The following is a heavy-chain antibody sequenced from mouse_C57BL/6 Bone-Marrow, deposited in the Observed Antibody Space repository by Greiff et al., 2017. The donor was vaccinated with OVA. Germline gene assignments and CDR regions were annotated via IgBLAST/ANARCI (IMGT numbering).Heavy chain of an antibody. Sequence: EVKVVESGGDLVKPGGSLKLSCAASGFTFSSYGMSWVRQTPDKRLEWVATISSGGSYTYSPDSVKGRFTISRDNAKNTLYLQMSSLKSEDTAMYYCARGSSYYFDYWGQGTTLTVSS. CDR1: GFTFSSYG. CDR3: ARGSSYYFDY. V-gene: IGHV5-6*01. J-gene: IGHJ2*01. CDR2: ISSGGSYT.